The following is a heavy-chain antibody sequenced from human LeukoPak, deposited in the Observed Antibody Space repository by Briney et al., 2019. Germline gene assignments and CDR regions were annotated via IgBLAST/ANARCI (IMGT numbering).Heavy chain of an antibody. CDR3: VKDFFPHGAFDI. J-gene: IGHJ3*02. CDR2: ISSNGGST. V-gene: IGHV3-64D*06. D-gene: IGHD3-3*01. Sequence: VRQXXGXXLEYVSAISSNGGSTYYADSVKGRFTISRDNSKNTLYLQMSSLRAEDTAVYYCVKDFFPHGAFDIWGQGTMVTVSS.